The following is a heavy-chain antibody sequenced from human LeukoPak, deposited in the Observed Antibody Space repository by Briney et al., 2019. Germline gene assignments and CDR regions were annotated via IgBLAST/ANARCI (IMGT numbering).Heavy chain of an antibody. CDR1: GGTFSSYA. J-gene: IGHJ4*02. V-gene: IGHV1-2*06. CDR3: ASYGGNSPFDY. CDR2: INPNSGGT. D-gene: IGHD4-23*01. Sequence: ASVKVSCKASGGTFSSYAISWVRQAPGQGLEWMGRINPNSGGTNYAQKFQGRVTMTRDTSISTAYMELSRLRSDDTAVYYCASYGGNSPFDYWGQGTLVTVSS.